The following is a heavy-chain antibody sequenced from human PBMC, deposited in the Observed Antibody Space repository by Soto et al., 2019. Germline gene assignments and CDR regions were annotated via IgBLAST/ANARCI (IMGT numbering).Heavy chain of an antibody. CDR2: ISVYNGNT. Sequence: QVQLVQSGAEVKKPGASVKVSCKASGYTFTSYSISWVRQAPGQGLEWMGWISVYNGNTKYAQDFQGRVTMTTDTSTNTAYMELRSLSSDDTAVYYCARELTPYGGSNWFDPWGQGTLVTVSS. D-gene: IGHD4-17*01. CDR3: ARELTPYGGSNWFDP. J-gene: IGHJ5*02. CDR1: GYTFTSYS. V-gene: IGHV1-18*01.